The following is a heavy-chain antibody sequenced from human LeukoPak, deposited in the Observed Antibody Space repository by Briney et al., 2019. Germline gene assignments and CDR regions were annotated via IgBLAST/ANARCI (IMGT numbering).Heavy chain of an antibody. Sequence: ASVTVSCKASGYTFTIYDINWVRQATGQGREWMGWMNPNSGNTGYAQKLQGRVTMTRNTSISTAYMELSSLRSEDTAVYYCARGRESMVRGVIINRRSPYYYYYMDVWGKGTTVTISS. J-gene: IGHJ6*03. CDR2: MNPNSGNT. CDR1: GYTFTIYD. D-gene: IGHD3-10*01. V-gene: IGHV1-8*01. CDR3: ARGRESMVRGVIINRRSPYYYYYMDV.